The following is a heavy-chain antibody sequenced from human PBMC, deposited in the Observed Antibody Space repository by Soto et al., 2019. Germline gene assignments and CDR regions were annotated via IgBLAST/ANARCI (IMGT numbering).Heavy chain of an antibody. Sequence: GGSLKLSCAASGFTFSTYAMAWVRQAPGKGLEWVSGVSASGLNTDYADPVKGRFYISRDNSKNTVSLHMNSLRAEDTAVYYCAKGGYCSSTSCLHDYWGQGTLVTVSS. CDR1: GFTFSTYA. J-gene: IGHJ4*02. D-gene: IGHD2-2*01. CDR2: VSASGLNT. V-gene: IGHV3-23*01. CDR3: AKGGYCSSTSCLHDY.